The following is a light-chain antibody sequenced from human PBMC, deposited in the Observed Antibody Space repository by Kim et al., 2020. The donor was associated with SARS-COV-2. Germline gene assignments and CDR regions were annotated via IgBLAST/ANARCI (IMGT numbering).Light chain of an antibody. J-gene: IGLJ1*01. CDR3: AAWDDSLNGYV. CDR2: SNN. Sequence: GQSVTISCSGGSSNIGRNTVNWYQQLPGTAPKLLIYSNNQRPSGVPDRFSGSKSGTSASLAISGLQSEDEADYYCAAWDDSLNGYVFGTGTKVTVL. CDR1: SSNIGRNT. V-gene: IGLV1-44*01.